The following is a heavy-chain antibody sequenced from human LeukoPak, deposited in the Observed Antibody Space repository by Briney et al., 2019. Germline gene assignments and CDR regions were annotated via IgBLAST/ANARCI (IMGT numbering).Heavy chain of an antibody. CDR3: ARLIDSSGYSFWFDP. Sequence: SETLSLTCTVSGGSISSSSYYWGWIRQPPGKGLEWIGSIYYSGSTYYNPSLKSRVTISVDTSKNQFSLKLSSVTAADTAVYYCARLIDSSGYSFWFDPWGQGTLVTVSS. V-gene: IGHV4-39*07. CDR1: GGSISSSSYY. CDR2: IYYSGST. D-gene: IGHD3-22*01. J-gene: IGHJ5*02.